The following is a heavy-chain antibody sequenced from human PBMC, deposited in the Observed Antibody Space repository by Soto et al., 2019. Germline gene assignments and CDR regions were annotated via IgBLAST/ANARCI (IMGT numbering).Heavy chain of an antibody. D-gene: IGHD6-13*01. V-gene: IGHV1-69*01. CDR3: ARVVNLYPRLSWSDPRGKNWFDP. J-gene: IGHJ5*02. CDR1: GGTFSSYA. Sequence: QVQLVQSGAEVKKPGSSVKVSCKASGGTFSSYAISWVRQAPGQGLEWMGGIIPIFGTANYAQKFQGRVTITADECTSTAYMELSSLRSEDTAVYYCARVVNLYPRLSWSDPRGKNWFDPWGQGTLVTVSS. CDR2: IIPIFGTA.